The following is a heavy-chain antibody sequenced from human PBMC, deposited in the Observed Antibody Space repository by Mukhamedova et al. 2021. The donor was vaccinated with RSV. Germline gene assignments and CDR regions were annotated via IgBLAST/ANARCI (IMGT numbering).Heavy chain of an antibody. D-gene: IGHD1-14*01. V-gene: IGHV3-64D*06. CDR3: VKASGRKTRA. Sequence: YYADSVQGRFIISRDNSKSMMFLQMSSLTTEDTATYYCVKASGRKTRAWGQGTLVIVSS. J-gene: IGHJ4*02.